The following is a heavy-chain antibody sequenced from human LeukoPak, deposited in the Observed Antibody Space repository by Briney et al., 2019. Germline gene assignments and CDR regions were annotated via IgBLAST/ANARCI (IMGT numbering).Heavy chain of an antibody. D-gene: IGHD4-17*01. Sequence: ASVKVSCKASEYTLTSYDINWVRQATGQGLEWMGWMNPNSGNTGYAQKFQGRVTMTRNTSIDTAYMELSSLRSEDTAVYYCARGPFARPNSVNLYGDLDYWGQGTLVTVSS. J-gene: IGHJ4*02. CDR1: EYTLTSYD. CDR2: MNPNSGNT. V-gene: IGHV1-8*01. CDR3: ARGPFARPNSVNLYGDLDY.